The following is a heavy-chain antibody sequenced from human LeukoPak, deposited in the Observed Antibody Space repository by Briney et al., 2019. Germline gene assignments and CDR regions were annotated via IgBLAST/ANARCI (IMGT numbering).Heavy chain of an antibody. CDR3: ARVHQYYYYMDV. CDR1: GGSISSGGYY. Sequence: SETLSLTCTVSGGSISSGGYYWSWIRQPPGKGLEWIGYIYHSGSTYYSPSLKSRVTMSVDTSKNQFSLKLSSVTAADTAVYYCARVHQYYYYMDVWGKGTTVTVSS. CDR2: IYHSGST. J-gene: IGHJ6*03. V-gene: IGHV4-30-2*01. D-gene: IGHD2-2*01.